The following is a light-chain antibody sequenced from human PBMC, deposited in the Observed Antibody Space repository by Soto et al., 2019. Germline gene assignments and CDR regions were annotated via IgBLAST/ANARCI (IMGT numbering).Light chain of an antibody. J-gene: IGLJ1*01. CDR1: NSNIGSNT. Sequence: QSVLTQPPSASSTPGQRVTISCSGSNSNIGSNTVNWYQQFPGTAPKLLIYTNDQRPSGVPDRFSGSKSGTSASLAISGLQSEDEADYYCAAWDDSLDGYVFGAGTKVTVL. CDR2: TND. CDR3: AAWDDSLDGYV. V-gene: IGLV1-44*01.